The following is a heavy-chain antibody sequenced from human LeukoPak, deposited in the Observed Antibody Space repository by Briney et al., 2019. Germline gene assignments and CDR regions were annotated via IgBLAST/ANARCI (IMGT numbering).Heavy chain of an antibody. CDR3: ATVYDYVWGSYDY. V-gene: IGHV1-24*01. CDR1: GYTLTELS. Sequence: ASVKVSCKVSGYTLTELSMHWVRQAPGTGLEWMGGFDPEDGETIYAQKFQGRVTMTEDTSIDTAYMELSSLRSEDTAVYYCATVYDYVWGSYDYWGQGTLVTVSS. J-gene: IGHJ4*02. CDR2: FDPEDGET. D-gene: IGHD3-16*01.